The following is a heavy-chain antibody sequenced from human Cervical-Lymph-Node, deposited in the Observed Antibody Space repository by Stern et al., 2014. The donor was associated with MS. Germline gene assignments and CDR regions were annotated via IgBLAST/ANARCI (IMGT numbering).Heavy chain of an antibody. J-gene: IGHJ4*02. CDR1: GGSISSGGYY. CDR2: IYYSGSS. D-gene: IGHD2-15*01. CDR3: ARGQATMIVVVDTGYFDY. Sequence: QVQLQESGPGLVKPSQTLSLTCTVSGGSISSGGYYWSWIRQHPGKGLEWFGYIYYSGSSYYNPFIKSRVTISVDTSKNQFYLKMSSVTAADTAVYYCARGQATMIVVVDTGYFDYWGQGTLVTVSS. V-gene: IGHV4-31*03.